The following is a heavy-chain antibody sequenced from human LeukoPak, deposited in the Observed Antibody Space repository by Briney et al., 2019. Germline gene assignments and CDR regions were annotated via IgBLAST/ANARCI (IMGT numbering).Heavy chain of an antibody. CDR3: ATESYGGA. CDR2: TYSSGST. Sequence: SGGSLRLSCAASDFTVSSNSMSWVRQAPGKGLEWVSVTYSSGSTHYADSVKGRFTISRDSAKNTLYLQMNSLGVEDTAVYYCATESYGGAWGQGTLVTVSS. CDR1: DFTVSSNS. J-gene: IGHJ4*02. D-gene: IGHD1-26*01. V-gene: IGHV3-53*01.